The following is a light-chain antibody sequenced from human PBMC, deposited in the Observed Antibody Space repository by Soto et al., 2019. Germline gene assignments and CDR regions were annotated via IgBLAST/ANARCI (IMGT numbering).Light chain of an antibody. V-gene: IGKV3-20*01. CDR2: GAS. Sequence: EIVLTQSPGTLSLSPGERATLSCRASQSVSSSYLAWYQQKPGQAPRLLIYGASSRATGIPDRFSGSGSGTYFTLTISRLEPEDFAVYYYQQYGSSPPWTFGQGTKVEIK. CDR1: QSVSSSY. CDR3: QQYGSSPPWT. J-gene: IGKJ1*01.